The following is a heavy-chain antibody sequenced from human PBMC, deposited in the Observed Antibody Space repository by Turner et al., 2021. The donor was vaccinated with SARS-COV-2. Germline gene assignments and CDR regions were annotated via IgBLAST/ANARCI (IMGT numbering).Heavy chain of an antibody. CDR1: GFTFSSYA. CDR2: ISGSGGST. V-gene: IGHV3-23*01. Sequence: EVQLLESGGGLVQPGGSLRLSCVASGFTFSSYAMSWVRQAPGKGLGWVSAISGSGGSTYYADSVKGRFTISRDNSKNTLYLQMNSLRAEDTAVYYCAKADRVMIVVVITLFDYWGQGTLVTVSS. CDR3: AKADRVMIVVVITLFDY. D-gene: IGHD3-22*01. J-gene: IGHJ4*02.